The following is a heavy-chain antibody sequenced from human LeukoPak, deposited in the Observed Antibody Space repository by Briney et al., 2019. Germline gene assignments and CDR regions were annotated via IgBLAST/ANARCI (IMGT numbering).Heavy chain of an antibody. CDR3: ARDEITIFGVVIIGHFDY. CDR2: IIPILDIA. D-gene: IGHD3-3*01. Sequence: SVKVSCTASGGTFSNYAISWVRQAPGQGLEWMGRIIPILDIANYAQKFQGRVTITADKSTSTAYMELSSLRSEDTAVYYCARDEITIFGVVIIGHFDYWGQGTLVTVSS. V-gene: IGHV1-69*04. J-gene: IGHJ4*02. CDR1: GGTFSNYA.